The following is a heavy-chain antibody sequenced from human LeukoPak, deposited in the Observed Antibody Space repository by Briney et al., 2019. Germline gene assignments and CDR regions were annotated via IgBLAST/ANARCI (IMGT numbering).Heavy chain of an antibody. CDR3: AARYSGYDGGDFDI. CDR2: IIPIFGTA. J-gene: IGHJ3*02. V-gene: IGHV1-69*13. D-gene: IGHD5-12*01. Sequence: SLKLSCKASGGTFTSYAISWVRQAPGQGLDWMGGIIPIFGTANYAQKFQGRVTITADESTSTAYMELSSLRSEDTAVYYCAARYSGYDGGDFDIWGQGTMVTVSS. CDR1: GGTFTSYA.